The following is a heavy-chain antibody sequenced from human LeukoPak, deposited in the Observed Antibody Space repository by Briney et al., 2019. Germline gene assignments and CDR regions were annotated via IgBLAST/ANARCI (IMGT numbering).Heavy chain of an antibody. V-gene: IGHV1-58*02. D-gene: IGHD5-24*01. Sequence: SVKVSCKASGFTFTSSAMQWVRQVRGQRLEWIGWIVVGSGNTGCAQRFQERVTIMRDMSTSTAYMELSSLRSEDTAVYYCAAVEVWGGYNYNFEIWGQGTMVTASS. J-gene: IGHJ3*02. CDR1: GFTFTSSA. CDR2: IVVGSGNT. CDR3: AAVEVWGGYNYNFEI.